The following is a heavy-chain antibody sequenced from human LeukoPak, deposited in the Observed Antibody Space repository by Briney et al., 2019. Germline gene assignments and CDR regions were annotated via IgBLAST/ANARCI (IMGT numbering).Heavy chain of an antibody. CDR3: ARDPYGGLDY. J-gene: IGHJ4*02. Sequence: SETLSLTCTVSGGSLSSGGYYWSWIRQPPGKGLEWIGYIYHSGSTYYNPSLKSRVTISVDRPKNQFSLKLSSVTAADTAVYYCARDPYGGLDYWGQGTLVTVSS. CDR2: IYHSGST. CDR1: GGSLSSGGYY. V-gene: IGHV4-30-2*01. D-gene: IGHD2-21*01.